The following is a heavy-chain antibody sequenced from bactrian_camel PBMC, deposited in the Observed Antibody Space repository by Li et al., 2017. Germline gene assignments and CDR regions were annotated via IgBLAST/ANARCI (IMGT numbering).Heavy chain of an antibody. CDR1: GYTYGLC. CDR2: IDSDGET. D-gene: IGHD2*01. Sequence: HVQLVESGGGSVQTGGSLTLSCAASGYTYGLCMGWIRQVSGKEREGVASIDSDGETTYADPVKGRFTISRDNAKNSVYLQMHSLKLEDTAMYYCAADFGPYCSGSYLARRANFEGQGTQVTVS. J-gene: IGHJ4*01. V-gene: IGHV3S9*01.